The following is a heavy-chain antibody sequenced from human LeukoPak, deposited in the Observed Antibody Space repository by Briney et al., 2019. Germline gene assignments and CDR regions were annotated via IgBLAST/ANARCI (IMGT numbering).Heavy chain of an antibody. CDR3: AREASSSWYQAPYYFDY. CDR1: GGSFSAYY. V-gene: IGHV4-34*01. CDR2: IYHSGST. D-gene: IGHD6-13*01. J-gene: IGHJ4*02. Sequence: SETLSLTCAVYGGSFSAYYWSWVRQPPGKGLEWIGEIYHSGSTNYNPSLKSRVTISVDKSKNQFSLKLSSVTAADTAVYYCAREASSSWYQAPYYFDYWGQGTLVTVSS.